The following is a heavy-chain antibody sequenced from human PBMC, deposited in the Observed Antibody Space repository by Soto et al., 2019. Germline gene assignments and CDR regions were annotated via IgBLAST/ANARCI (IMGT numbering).Heavy chain of an antibody. D-gene: IGHD4-17*01. J-gene: IGHJ4*02. V-gene: IGHV3-23*01. CDR3: AKTVEPRDFFDY. Sequence: PGGSLRLSCAASGFTFRSYAVSWVRQAPGKGLEWVSVISGRGDSTYYADSVKGRFTISRDNSKNTLYLQMSSLRTEDTAVYYSAKTVEPRDFFDYWGPGTLVTVSS. CDR2: ISGRGDST. CDR1: GFTFRSYA.